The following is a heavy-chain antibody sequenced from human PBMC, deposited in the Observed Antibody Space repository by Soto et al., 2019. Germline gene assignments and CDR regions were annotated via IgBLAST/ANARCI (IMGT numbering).Heavy chain of an antibody. J-gene: IGHJ4*02. CDR2: IYPGDSDT. D-gene: IGHD1-26*01. Sequence: GESLKISCQGSGYSFTTYWISWVRQMPGKGLEWMGIIYPGDSDTRYSPSFQGQVTISADKSISTAYLQWSSRQASDTAMYYCARHEFGSRANFDYWGQGTLVTVSS. V-gene: IGHV5-51*01. CDR1: GYSFTTYW. CDR3: ARHEFGSRANFDY.